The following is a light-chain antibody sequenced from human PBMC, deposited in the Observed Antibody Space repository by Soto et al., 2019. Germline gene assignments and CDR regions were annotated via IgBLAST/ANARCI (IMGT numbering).Light chain of an antibody. CDR1: QSVSSY. Sequence: EIVLTQSPATLSLSPGEIATLSCSASQSVSSYLAWYQQKPGQAPRLLIYDASNRATGIPARFSGSGSGTDFTLTISSLEPEDFAVDYCQQRSNWPRTFGQGTKLEIK. V-gene: IGKV3-11*01. CDR2: DAS. J-gene: IGKJ2*01. CDR3: QQRSNWPRT.